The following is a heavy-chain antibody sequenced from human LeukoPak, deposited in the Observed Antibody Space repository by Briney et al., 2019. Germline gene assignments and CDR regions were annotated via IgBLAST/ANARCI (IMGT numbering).Heavy chain of an antibody. CDR3: ARGPIGSVAGPLRFDP. J-gene: IGHJ5*02. CDR1: GGSISSRSYY. V-gene: IGHV4-39*07. CDR2: IYYSGST. Sequence: SETLSLTCTVSGGSISSRSYYWGWIRQPPGKGLEWIGSIYYSGSTYYNPSLKSRVTISVDTSNNQFSLKLSSVTATDTAVYYCARGPIGSVAGPLRFDPWGQGTLVTVSS. D-gene: IGHD6-19*01.